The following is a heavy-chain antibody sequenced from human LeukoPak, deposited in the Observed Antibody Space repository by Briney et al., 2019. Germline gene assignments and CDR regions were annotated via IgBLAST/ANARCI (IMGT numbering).Heavy chain of an antibody. V-gene: IGHV4-39*07. CDR3: ARPATGDGYNYYFDY. CDR1: GGSISSSSYY. CDR2: IYYSGST. D-gene: IGHD5-24*01. Sequence: PSQTLSLTCTVSGGSISSSSYYWGWIRQPPGKGLEWIGSIYYSGSTYYNPSLKSRVTISVDTSKNQFSLKLSSVTAADTAVYYCARPATGDGYNYYFDYWGQGTLVTVSS. J-gene: IGHJ4*02.